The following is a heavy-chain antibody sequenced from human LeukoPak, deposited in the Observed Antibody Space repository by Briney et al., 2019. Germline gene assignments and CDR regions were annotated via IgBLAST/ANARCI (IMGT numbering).Heavy chain of an antibody. CDR1: GGSISSYY. V-gene: IGHV4-59*01. D-gene: IGHD4-23*01. CDR3: ARGPHGGPDY. CDR2: IYYSGSN. J-gene: IGHJ4*02. Sequence: SETLSLTCTVSGGSISSYYWSWIRQPPGKGLEWIGYIYYSGSNNYNPSLKSRVTISVDTSKNQFSLKLSSVTAADTAVYYCARGPHGGPDYWGQGTLVTVSS.